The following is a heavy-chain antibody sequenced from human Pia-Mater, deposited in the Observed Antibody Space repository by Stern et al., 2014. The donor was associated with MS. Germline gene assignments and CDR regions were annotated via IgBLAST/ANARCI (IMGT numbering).Heavy chain of an antibody. Sequence: QLQLQESGPGLVKPSETLSITCTVSGGAMTTYYWTWIRQPAGKGLEWIGGVYTSGGTNYNPSLESRVPESVAPSKTQFYRDLRSVTAADTAVYYCARGVAGSYYNKWFDPWGQGILVTVSS. CDR3: ARGVAGSYYNKWFDP. J-gene: IGHJ5*02. V-gene: IGHV4-4*07. CDR1: GGAMTTYY. CDR2: VYTSGGT. D-gene: IGHD3-10*01.